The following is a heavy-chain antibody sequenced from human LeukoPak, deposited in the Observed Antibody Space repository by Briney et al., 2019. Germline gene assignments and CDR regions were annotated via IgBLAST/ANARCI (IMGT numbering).Heavy chain of an antibody. Sequence: GRSLRLSCAASGFTFDDYAMHWVRQAPGKGLEWVSGISWNSGSIGYADSVKGRFTISRDNAKNSLYLQMNSPRAEDMALYYCEKAYGAFVVFNIGAKGKMSPVS. J-gene: IGHJ3*02. CDR1: GFTFDDYA. CDR2: ISWNSGSI. D-gene: IGHD3-10*01. V-gene: IGHV3-9*03. CDR3: EKAYGAFVVFNI.